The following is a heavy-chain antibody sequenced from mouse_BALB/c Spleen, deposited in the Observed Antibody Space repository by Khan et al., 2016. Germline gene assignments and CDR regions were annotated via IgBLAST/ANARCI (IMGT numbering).Heavy chain of an antibody. J-gene: IGHJ2*01. Sequence: QVQLKQSGPGLVQPSQSLSITCTVSGFSLTSYGVHWVRQSPGKGLEWLGVIWSGGSTDYNAAFISRLSISKDNSKSQVFFKMNSLQANDTAIDYCARKPYGSTYFDYWGQGTTLTVSS. D-gene: IGHD1-1*01. CDR3: ARKPYGSTYFDY. V-gene: IGHV2-2*02. CDR1: GFSLTSYG. CDR2: IWSGGST.